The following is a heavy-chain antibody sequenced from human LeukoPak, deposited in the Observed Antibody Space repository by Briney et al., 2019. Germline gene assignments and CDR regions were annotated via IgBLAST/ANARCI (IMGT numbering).Heavy chain of an antibody. J-gene: IGHJ3*02. Sequence: PSETLSLTSAVSGGCISSSNWWSWVRQPPGKGLEWIGEIYHSGSTNYNPSLKSRVTISVDKSKNQFSLKLSSVTAADTAVYYCARDLLETFDFWSRYYNHPHLYDAFDIWGQGTMVTVSS. V-gene: IGHV4-4*02. CDR3: ARDLLETFDFWSRYYNHPHLYDAFDI. CDR2: IYHSGST. D-gene: IGHD3-3*01. CDR1: GGCISSSNW.